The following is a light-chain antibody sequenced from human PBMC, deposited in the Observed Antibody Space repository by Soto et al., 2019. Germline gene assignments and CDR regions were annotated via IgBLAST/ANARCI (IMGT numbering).Light chain of an antibody. CDR3: QQSYSTWT. J-gene: IGKJ1*01. CDR1: ESMSKF. Sequence: DIQMTQSPSSLSASVGDTVTIICRASESMSKFLNWYQQKPGKAPKLLIHATSTLHSGVPSRFSGSGSGTHFTLTITRLQPEDFATYYCQQSYSTWTFGQGTKVEIK. CDR2: ATS. V-gene: IGKV1-39*01.